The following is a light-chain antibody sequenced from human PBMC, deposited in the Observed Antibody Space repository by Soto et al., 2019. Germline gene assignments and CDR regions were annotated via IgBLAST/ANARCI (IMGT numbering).Light chain of an antibody. CDR2: DTS. V-gene: IGKV3-15*01. CDR3: QQYSNWPPIT. Sequence: TQSLFTLSGCVGERVTITCRASQTISSWLAWYQQKPGQAPRLLIYDTSTRATGIPARFSGSGSGTEFTLTISSLQSEDFAVYYCQQYSNWPPITFGQGTRLEIK. CDR1: QTISSW. J-gene: IGKJ5*01.